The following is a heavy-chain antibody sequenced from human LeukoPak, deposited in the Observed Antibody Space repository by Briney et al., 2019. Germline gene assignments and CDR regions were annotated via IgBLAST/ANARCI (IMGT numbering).Heavy chain of an antibody. CDR3: ARGSAYCSTTSCSSPADY. CDR2: INHSGSA. CDR1: GGSFSGYF. J-gene: IGHJ4*02. D-gene: IGHD2-2*01. V-gene: IGHV4-34*01. Sequence: PSETLSLTCAIYGGSFSGYFWIWIRQPPGKGLEWIGEINHSGSANYNPSLKSRVTISVDTPKNQFSLKLNSVTAADTAVYYCARGSAYCSTTSCSSPADYWGQGTLVTVSS.